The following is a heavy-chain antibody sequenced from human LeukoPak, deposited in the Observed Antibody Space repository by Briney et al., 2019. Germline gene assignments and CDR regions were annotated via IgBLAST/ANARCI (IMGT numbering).Heavy chain of an antibody. D-gene: IGHD2-15*01. Sequence: ASVKVSCKASGGTFSSYAISWVRQAPGQGLEWMGGIIPIFGTANYAQKFQGRVTITTDESTSTAYMELSSLRSEDTAVYYCAASKLGYCSGGSCYSSKFKGYYYGMDVWGQGTTVTVSS. CDR1: GGTFSSYA. J-gene: IGHJ6*02. CDR2: IIPIFGTA. CDR3: AASKLGYCSGGSCYSSKFKGYYYGMDV. V-gene: IGHV1-69*05.